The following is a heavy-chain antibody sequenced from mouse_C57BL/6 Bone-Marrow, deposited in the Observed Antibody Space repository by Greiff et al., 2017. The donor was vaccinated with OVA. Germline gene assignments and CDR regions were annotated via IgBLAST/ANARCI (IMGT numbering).Heavy chain of an antibody. CDR1: GYTFTSYW. V-gene: IGHV1-52*01. J-gene: IGHJ3*01. CDR3: ARGHYGSPWFAY. Sequence: QVQLQQPGAELVRPGSSVKLSCKASGYTFTSYWMHWVKQRPIQGLEWIGNIDPSDSETHYNQKFKDKATLTVDKSSSTAYMQLSSLTSEDSAVYYCARGHYGSPWFAYWGQGTLVTVSA. CDR2: IDPSDSET. D-gene: IGHD1-1*01.